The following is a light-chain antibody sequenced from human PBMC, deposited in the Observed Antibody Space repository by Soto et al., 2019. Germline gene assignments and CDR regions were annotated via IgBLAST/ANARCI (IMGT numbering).Light chain of an antibody. J-gene: IGKJ3*01. CDR3: QKCNIAPFT. Sequence: DIQMTQSPSSLSASVGDRVTITCRASQAIRNDLAWYQQKPGKVPKVLIHAASTLQSGVPSRFSGIGSGTDFTLTISGLQPDDVATYYCQKCNIAPFTFGPGTKVDIK. CDR2: AAS. CDR1: QAIRND. V-gene: IGKV1-27*01.